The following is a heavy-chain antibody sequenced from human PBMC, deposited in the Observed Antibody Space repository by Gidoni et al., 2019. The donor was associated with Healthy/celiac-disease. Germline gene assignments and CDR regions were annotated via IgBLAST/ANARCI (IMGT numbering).Heavy chain of an antibody. D-gene: IGHD6-13*01. CDR3: ALRRGQQLVNYYGMDV. Sequence: EVQLLESGGGLVQPGGSLRLSCAAAGFTFSSYAMSWVRQAPGKGLEWVSAISGSGGSTYYADSVKGRFTISRDNSKNTLYLQMNSLRAEDTAVYYCALRRGQQLVNYYGMDVWGQGTTVTVSS. V-gene: IGHV3-23*01. CDR2: ISGSGGST. J-gene: IGHJ6*02. CDR1: GFTFSSYA.